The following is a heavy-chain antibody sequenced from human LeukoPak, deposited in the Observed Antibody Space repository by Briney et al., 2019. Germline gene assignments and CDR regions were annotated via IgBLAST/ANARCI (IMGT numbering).Heavy chain of an antibody. CDR1: GGTFSSYA. J-gene: IGHJ4*02. CDR2: ISAYNGNT. CDR3: ARDPYYYDSSGYLYY. D-gene: IGHD3-22*01. Sequence: GASVKVSCKASGGTFSSYAISWVRQAPGQGLEWMGWISAYNGNTNYAQKLQGRVTMTTDTSTSTAYMELRSLRSDDTAVYYCARDPYYYDSSGYLYYWGQGTLVTVSS. V-gene: IGHV1-18*01.